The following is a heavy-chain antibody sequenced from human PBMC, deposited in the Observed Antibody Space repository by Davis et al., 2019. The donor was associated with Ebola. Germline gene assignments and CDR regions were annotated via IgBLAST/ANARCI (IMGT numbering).Heavy chain of an antibody. V-gene: IGHV3-48*02. CDR3: ARGAAMVVSGWFDP. CDR1: GFTFSSYS. J-gene: IGHJ5*02. CDR2: ISSSSSTI. Sequence: PGGSLRLSCAASGFTFSSYSMNWVRQAPGKGLEWVSYISSSSSTIYYADSVKGRFTISRDNAKNSLYLQMNSLRDEDTAVYYCARGAAMVVSGWFDPWGQGTLVAVSS. D-gene: IGHD5-18*01.